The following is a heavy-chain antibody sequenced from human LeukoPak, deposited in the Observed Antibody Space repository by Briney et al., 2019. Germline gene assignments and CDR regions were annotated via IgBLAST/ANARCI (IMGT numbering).Heavy chain of an antibody. D-gene: IGHD1-26*01. CDR1: GYTFTSYD. CDR3: ARERDSWDLLNW. Sequence: GASVKVSCKASGYTFTSYDINGVRQAPGQGLEWMGWMNPDSGNTGYAQKFQGRVTMTRDISISTAYMELSSLTSADTAVYYCARERDSWDLLNWGGQGTLVTVSS. CDR2: MNPDSGNT. J-gene: IGHJ4*02. V-gene: IGHV1-8*02.